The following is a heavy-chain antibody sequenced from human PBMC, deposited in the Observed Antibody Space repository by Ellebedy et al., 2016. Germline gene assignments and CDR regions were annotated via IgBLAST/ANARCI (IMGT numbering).Heavy chain of an antibody. CDR1: GFTFSSYS. Sequence: GESLKISCAASGFTFSSYSMNWVRQAPGKGLEWVSYISSSSSTIYYADSVKGRFTISRDNAKNSLYLQMNSLRDEDTAVYYCARIYCSGGSCYPGVDYWGQGTLVTVSS. D-gene: IGHD2-15*01. CDR2: ISSSSSTI. J-gene: IGHJ4*02. CDR3: ARIYCSGGSCYPGVDY. V-gene: IGHV3-48*02.